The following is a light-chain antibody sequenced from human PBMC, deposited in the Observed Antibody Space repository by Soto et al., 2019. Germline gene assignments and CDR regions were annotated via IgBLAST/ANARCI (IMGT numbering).Light chain of an antibody. CDR1: SSDVGGYNY. Sequence: QSALTQPPSASGSPGQSVTISCTGTSSDVGGYNYVSWYQQHPGKAPKLMIYEVSKRPSGVPDRFSGSKSGNTASLTVSGLQAEDEAAYYCSSYAGSNNLGVFGGGTKLNVL. CDR3: SSYAGSNNLGV. V-gene: IGLV2-8*01. J-gene: IGLJ2*01. CDR2: EVS.